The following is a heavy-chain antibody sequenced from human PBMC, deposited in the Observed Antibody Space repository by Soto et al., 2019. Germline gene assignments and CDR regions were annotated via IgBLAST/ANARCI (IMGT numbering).Heavy chain of an antibody. CDR1: GFFFRDFG. V-gene: IGHV3-23*01. CDR2: ISGSGGST. D-gene: IGHD2-15*01. J-gene: IGHJ3*02. CDR3: AKDAGVCSGGSCYSGLDAFDI. Sequence: GSLRLSCVASGFFFRDFGMHWVRQAPGKGLEWVSAISGSGGSTYYADSVKGRFTISRDNSKNTLYLQMNSLRAEDTAVYYCAKDAGVCSGGSCYSGLDAFDIWGQGTMVTVSS.